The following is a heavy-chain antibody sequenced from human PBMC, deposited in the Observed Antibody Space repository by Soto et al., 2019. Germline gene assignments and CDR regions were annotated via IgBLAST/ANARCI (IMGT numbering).Heavy chain of an antibody. Sequence: EVQLVESGGGLVKPGGSLRLSCAASGFTFSRYSMNWVRQAPGKGLEWVSSISSGSDYIFYADSVKGRFTISRDNAKNSPFLQMNSLTAEDTAVYYCARSPVGDAFNVWGQGTPVTVSS. CDR2: ISSGSDYI. J-gene: IGHJ3*01. V-gene: IGHV3-21*01. CDR3: ARSPVGDAFNV. CDR1: GFTFSRYS.